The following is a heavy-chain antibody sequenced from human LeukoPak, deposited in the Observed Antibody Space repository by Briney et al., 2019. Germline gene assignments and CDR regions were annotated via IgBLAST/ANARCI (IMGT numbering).Heavy chain of an antibody. CDR2: ISWNSGSI. CDR1: GFTFDDYA. Sequence: GGSLRLSCAASGFTFDDYAMHWVRQAPRKGLEWVSGISWNSGSIGYADSVKGRFTISRDNAKNSLYLQMNSLRAEDMALYYCAKGLGAARGTNAFDIWGQGTMVTVSS. CDR3: AKGLGAARGTNAFDI. D-gene: IGHD6-6*01. V-gene: IGHV3-9*03. J-gene: IGHJ3*02.